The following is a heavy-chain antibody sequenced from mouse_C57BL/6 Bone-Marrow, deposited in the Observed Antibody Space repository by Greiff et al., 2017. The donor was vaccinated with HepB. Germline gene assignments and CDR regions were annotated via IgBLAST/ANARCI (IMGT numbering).Heavy chain of an antibody. D-gene: IGHD2-13*01. CDR3: ARGDYSDRFAY. CDR2: IDPSDSYT. V-gene: IGHV1-59*01. CDR1: GYTFTSYW. Sequence: VQLQQPGAELVRPGTSVKLSCKASGYTFTSYWMHWVKQRPGQGLEWIGVIDPSDSYTNYNQKFKGKATLTVDTSSSTAYMQLSSLTSEDSAVYYCARGDYSDRFAYWGQGTLVTVSA. J-gene: IGHJ3*01.